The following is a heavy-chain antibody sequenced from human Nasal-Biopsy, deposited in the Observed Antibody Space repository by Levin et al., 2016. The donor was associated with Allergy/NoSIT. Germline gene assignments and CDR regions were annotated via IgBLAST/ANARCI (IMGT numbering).Heavy chain of an antibody. CDR1: GFSLSTSGMC. D-gene: IGHD3-16*01. Sequence: SGPTLVKPTQTLTLTCTVSGFSLSTSGMCVSWIRQSPGKALEWLARINWDDDRQYNRSLRTRLTISKDTSRRQVVLRVTNMDPVDTATYYCVHRQSFGGVAVLDSWGQGTLVTVSS. J-gene: IGHJ4*02. CDR2: INWDDDR. CDR3: VHRQSFGGVAVLDS. V-gene: IGHV2-70*12.